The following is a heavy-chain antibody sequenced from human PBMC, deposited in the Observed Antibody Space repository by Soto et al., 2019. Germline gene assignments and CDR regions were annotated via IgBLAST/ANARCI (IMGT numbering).Heavy chain of an antibody. V-gene: IGHV4-39*01. CDR3: ARQAAGFGYYFDY. J-gene: IGHJ4*02. Sequence: QLQLQESGPGLVKPSETLSLTCTVSGGSISSTNYYWGWIRQPPGKGLECIGTIYYSGSTYYNPSLKSRVTISVDTSKNQFSLKLSSVTAADTAFYFCARQAAGFGYYFDYWGQGTLVTVSS. D-gene: IGHD3-10*01. CDR1: GGSISSTNYY. CDR2: IYYSGST.